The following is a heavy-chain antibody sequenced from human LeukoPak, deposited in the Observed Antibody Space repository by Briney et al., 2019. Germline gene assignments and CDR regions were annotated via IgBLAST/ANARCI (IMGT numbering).Heavy chain of an antibody. CDR2: ISWNSGAI. CDR1: GFTLDDYA. D-gene: IGHD3-22*01. J-gene: IGHJ4*02. Sequence: PGRSLRLSCAASGFTLDDYAMHWVRQAPGKGLEWVSGISWNSGAIGYTDSVKGRFIISRDNAKNSLYLQMNSLRAEDTAVYYCARVDSSGYYSRYWGQGTLVTVSS. CDR3: ARVDSSGYYSRY. V-gene: IGHV3-9*01.